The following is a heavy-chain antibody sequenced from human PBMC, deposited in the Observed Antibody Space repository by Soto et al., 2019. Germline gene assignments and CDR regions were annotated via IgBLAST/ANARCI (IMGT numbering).Heavy chain of an antibody. Sequence: PSETLSLTCAVSGGSISSGGYSWSWIRQPPGKGLEWIGYIYHSGSTYYNPSLKSRVTISVDRSKNQFSLKLSSVTAADTAVYYCASSGRRISWSFPPENWRQGTLVTVSS. V-gene: IGHV4-30-2*01. D-gene: IGHD6-13*01. CDR1: GGSISSGGYS. CDR2: IYHSGST. J-gene: IGHJ4*02. CDR3: ASSGRRISWSFPPEN.